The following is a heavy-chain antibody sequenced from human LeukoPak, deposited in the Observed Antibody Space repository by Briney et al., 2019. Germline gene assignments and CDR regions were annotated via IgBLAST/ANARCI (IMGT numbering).Heavy chain of an antibody. D-gene: IGHD6-19*01. CDR1: GFTFSSYG. CDR2: ISYDGSNK. CDR3: ARDHPVAGYFDY. Sequence: PGRSLRLSCAASGFTFSSYGMHWVRQAPGKGLEWVAVISYDGSNKYYADSVKGRFTISRDNSKNTLYLQMNSLRAEDTAVYYCARDHPVAGYFDYWGQGTLVTVSS. J-gene: IGHJ4*02. V-gene: IGHV3-30*03.